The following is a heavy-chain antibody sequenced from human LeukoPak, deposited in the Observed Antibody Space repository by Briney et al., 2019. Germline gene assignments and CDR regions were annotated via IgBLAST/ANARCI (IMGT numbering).Heavy chain of an antibody. Sequence: PGESLRLSCAASGFTFSRYWMHWVRQAPGEGLVWVSRIDEHGTTIDYADSVRDRFTISRDNAKNTLYLHMNSLRAEDTAMYYCARDVGGAGSHWGQGSLVNVSS. V-gene: IGHV3-74*01. D-gene: IGHD3-10*01. J-gene: IGHJ1*01. CDR3: ARDVGGAGSH. CDR2: IDEHGTTI. CDR1: GFTFSRYW.